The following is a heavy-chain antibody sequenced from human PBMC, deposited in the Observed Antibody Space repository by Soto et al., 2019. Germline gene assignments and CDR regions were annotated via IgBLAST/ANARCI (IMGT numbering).Heavy chain of an antibody. CDR1: GFTFSGYA. V-gene: IGHV3-23*01. D-gene: IGHD2-15*01. Sequence: DVQLLESGGGLVQPEGSLRLSCAASGFTFSGYAMGWVRQGPGKGLEWVAVVSIGGSTHYADSVRGRFTISRDNSKNTLSLQMNSLTAEDTAVYFCAKRRGAGGHFDYWGQGAPVTVSS. J-gene: IGHJ4*02. CDR3: AKRRGAGGHFDY. CDR2: VSIGGST.